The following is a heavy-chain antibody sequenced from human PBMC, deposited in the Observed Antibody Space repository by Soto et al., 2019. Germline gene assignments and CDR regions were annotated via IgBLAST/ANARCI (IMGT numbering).Heavy chain of an antibody. CDR3: AKGGSSWYGFDY. J-gene: IGHJ4*02. V-gene: IGHV3-23*01. Sequence: EVQLLESGGGLVQPGGFLRLSCAASGFTFSSYAMSWVRQAPGKGLEWVSAISGSGGSTYYADSVKGRLIISRDNSKNTLYLQMNSLRAEDTAVYYCAKGGSSWYGFDYWGQGTLVTVSS. CDR2: ISGSGGST. CDR1: GFTFSSYA. D-gene: IGHD6-13*01.